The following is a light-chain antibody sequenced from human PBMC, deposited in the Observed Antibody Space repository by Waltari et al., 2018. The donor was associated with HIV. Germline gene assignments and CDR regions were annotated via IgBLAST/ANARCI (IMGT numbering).Light chain of an antibody. CDR3: QQSHTTPAT. V-gene: IGKV1-39*01. Sequence: DIPMTQSPSSLSASVGDRVTITCRANQNINSYLNWYRQKPGKAPDLLIFGASTLQSGVPSRFSASGSGIDFILTITAVQHEDFATYFCQQSHTTPATFGQGTKLEMK. CDR1: QNINSY. J-gene: IGKJ2*01. CDR2: GAS.